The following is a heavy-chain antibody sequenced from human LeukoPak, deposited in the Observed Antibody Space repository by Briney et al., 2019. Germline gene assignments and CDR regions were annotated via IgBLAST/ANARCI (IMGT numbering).Heavy chain of an antibody. V-gene: IGHV3-74*01. CDR3: ARERSYCSGATCSLDL. D-gene: IGHD2-15*01. J-gene: IGHJ5*02. CDR2: MDPDGRTI. Sequence: GGSLRLSCAASGFTFSSYWMHWVRQAPGKGLEWVSRMDPDGRTIDYADSVKGRFTISRDNGENSVYLQMNSLRAEDTAVYFCARERSYCSGATCSLDLWGQGTLVTVSS. CDR1: GFTFSSYW.